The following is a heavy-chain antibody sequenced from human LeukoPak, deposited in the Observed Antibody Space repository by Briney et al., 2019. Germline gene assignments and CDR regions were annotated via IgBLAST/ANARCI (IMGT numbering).Heavy chain of an antibody. CDR2: IYTSGTT. J-gene: IGHJ2*01. CDR1: GGSISSGGYY. D-gene: IGHD1-26*01. Sequence: TLSLTCTVSGGSISSGGYYWSWIRQPAGKGLEWIGRIYTSGTTNYNPSLKSRVTISLDTSKNQFSLKLSSVTAADTAVYYCARRLGGSYTPPYYFDLWAVAPLSLSPQ. V-gene: IGHV4-61*02. CDR3: ARRLGGSYTPPYYFDL.